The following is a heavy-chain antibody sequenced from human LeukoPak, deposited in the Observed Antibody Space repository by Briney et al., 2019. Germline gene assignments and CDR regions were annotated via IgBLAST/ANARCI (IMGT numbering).Heavy chain of an antibody. Sequence: GASVKVSCKASGYTFTSYDINWVRQATGQVLEWMGRMNPNSGNTGYPQKFQGRVTMTRNTSISTAYMELSSLRSEDAAVYYCARGVGFGESRDYWGQGTLVTVSS. CDR3: ARGVGFGESRDY. D-gene: IGHD3-10*01. CDR2: MNPNSGNT. CDR1: GYTFTSYD. V-gene: IGHV1-8*01. J-gene: IGHJ4*02.